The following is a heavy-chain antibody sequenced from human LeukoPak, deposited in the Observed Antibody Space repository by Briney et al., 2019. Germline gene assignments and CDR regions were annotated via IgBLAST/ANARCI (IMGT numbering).Heavy chain of an antibody. Sequence: GESLQISCKGSGASFSNYWIAWVRQPPGKGLEWMGIIYPGDSDTRYSPSLQGQVTTSADKSISTAYLQWSSLKASDTAMYYCARVPRYYDSSGYYRPGKYFQHWGQGTLVTVSS. CDR2: IYPGDSDT. CDR3: ARVPRYYDSSGYYRPGKYFQH. J-gene: IGHJ1*01. CDR1: GASFSNYW. D-gene: IGHD3-22*01. V-gene: IGHV5-51*01.